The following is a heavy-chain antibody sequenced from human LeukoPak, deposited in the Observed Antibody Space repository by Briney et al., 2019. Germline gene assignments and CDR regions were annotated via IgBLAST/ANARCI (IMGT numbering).Heavy chain of an antibody. J-gene: IGHJ6*02. V-gene: IGHV1-18*01. CDR3: ASTRVLLWFGESLGHYGMDV. CDR2: ISAYNGNT. Sequence: GASVKVSCTASGYTFTSYGISWVRQAPGQGLEWMGWISAYNGNTNYAQKLQGRVTMTTDTSTSTAYMELGSLRSDDTAVYYCASTRVLLWFGESLGHYGMDVWGQGTTVTVSS. D-gene: IGHD3-10*01. CDR1: GYTFTSYG.